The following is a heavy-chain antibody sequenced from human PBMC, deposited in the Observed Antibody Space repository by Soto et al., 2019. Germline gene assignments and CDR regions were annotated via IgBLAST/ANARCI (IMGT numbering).Heavy chain of an antibody. CDR1: GYTYTGYA. Sequence: ASVKVSCKASGYTYTGYAMHWVRQAPGQRLEWMGWINAGNGNTKYSQKFQGRVTITRDTSASTAYMELSSLRSEDSAVYYCARAVAVPADFDYWGQGTLVTVSS. J-gene: IGHJ4*02. V-gene: IGHV1-3*01. CDR2: INAGNGNT. CDR3: ARAVAVPADFDY. D-gene: IGHD6-19*01.